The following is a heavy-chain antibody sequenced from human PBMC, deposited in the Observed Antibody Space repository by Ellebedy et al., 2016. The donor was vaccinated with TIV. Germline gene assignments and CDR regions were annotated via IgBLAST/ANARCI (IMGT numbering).Heavy chain of an antibody. CDR2: IHYSGIT. V-gene: IGHV4-59*08. Sequence: MPSETLSLTCTVSGGSIRGYYWGWIRQPPGKGLEWIGYIHYSGITDYNPSLRSRVIISVDTSKNQLSLKLSSVTAADAAMYYCARQHDPKYNNYMDVWGKGTTVTVSS. J-gene: IGHJ6*03. CDR1: GGSIRGYY. CDR3: ARQHDPKYNNYMDV.